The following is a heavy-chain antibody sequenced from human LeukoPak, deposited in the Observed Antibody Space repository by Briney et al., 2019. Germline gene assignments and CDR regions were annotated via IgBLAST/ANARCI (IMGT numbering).Heavy chain of an antibody. J-gene: IGHJ4*02. D-gene: IGHD1-26*01. CDR2: IYYSGST. CDR3: ARQSGRYSGSYLFDY. V-gene: IGHV4-59*08. CDR1: GGSISSYY. Sequence: SETLSLTCTVSGGSISSYYWSWIRQPPGKGLEWIGYIYYSGSTNYNPSLKSRVTISVDTSKNQFSLKLSSVTAADTAVYYCARQSGRYSGSYLFDYWGRGTLVTVSS.